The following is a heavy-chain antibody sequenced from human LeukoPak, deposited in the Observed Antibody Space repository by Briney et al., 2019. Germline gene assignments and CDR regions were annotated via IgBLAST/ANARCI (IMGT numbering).Heavy chain of an antibody. CDR3: AKFLMTAVTTGFGS. J-gene: IGHJ4*02. V-gene: IGHV3-23*01. CDR2: ISANGVRT. CDR1: GFTFNTYA. D-gene: IGHD4-17*01. Sequence: GGSLRLSCAASGFTFNTYAMSWVRQAPGKGLEWVSLISANGVRTFYADSVKGRFIISRDNSKNTLYLQMDSLRAEDTAVYYCAKFLMTAVTTGFGSWGQGTLVTVSS.